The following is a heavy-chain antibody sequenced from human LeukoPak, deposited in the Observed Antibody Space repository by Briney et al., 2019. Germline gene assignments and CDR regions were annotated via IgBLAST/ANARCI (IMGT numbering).Heavy chain of an antibody. J-gene: IGHJ4*02. CDR1: GGTFSSYA. Sequence: GASVKVSCKASGGTFSSYAISWVRQAPGQGLEWMGGIIPIFGTTNYAQKFQGRVTITADESTGTGYMELRNLRSEDTAVYYCARPELAGGDYGLDYWGQGTLVTVSS. V-gene: IGHV1-69*13. CDR2: IIPIFGTT. D-gene: IGHD4-17*01. CDR3: ARPELAGGDYGLDY.